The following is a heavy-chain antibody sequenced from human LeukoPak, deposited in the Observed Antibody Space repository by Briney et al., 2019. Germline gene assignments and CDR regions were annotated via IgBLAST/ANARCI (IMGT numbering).Heavy chain of an antibody. CDR3: ARCNVLTGHYY. V-gene: IGHV1-18*01. CDR2: ISGYNGNT. Sequence: GASVKVSCKASGYTFTSYGISWVRQAPGQGLEWMGWISGYNGNTKYAQKFQGRVTMTTDTSTSTAYMELRSLRSDDTAVYYCARCNVLTGHYYWGQGTQVTVSS. D-gene: IGHD3-9*01. J-gene: IGHJ4*02. CDR1: GYTFTSYG.